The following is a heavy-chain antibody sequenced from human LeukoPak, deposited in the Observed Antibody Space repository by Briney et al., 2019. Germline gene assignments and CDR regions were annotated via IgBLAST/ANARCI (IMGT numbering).Heavy chain of an antibody. V-gene: IGHV4-59*01. CDR1: GGSISSYY. CDR3: ARDQGGFDI. Sequence: SETLSLTCTVSGGSISSYYWSWIRQPPGKGLEWIWYIYYSGSTNYNPSLKRRVTISVDTSKNQFPPKLSSVTAADTAVYYCARDQGGFDIWGQGTMVTVSS. J-gene: IGHJ3*02. CDR2: IYYSGST.